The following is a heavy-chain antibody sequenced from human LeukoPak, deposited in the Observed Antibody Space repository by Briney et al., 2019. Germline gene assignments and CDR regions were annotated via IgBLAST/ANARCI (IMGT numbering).Heavy chain of an antibody. V-gene: IGHV1-69*13. D-gene: IGHD3-22*01. J-gene: IGHJ4*02. Sequence: GASVKVSCKASGYTFTSYGISWVRQAPGQGLEWMGGIIPIFGTANYAQKFQGRVTITADESTSTAYMELSSLRSEDTAVYYCARERYYYDSSGYYSPADYWGQGTLVTVSS. CDR1: GYTFTSYG. CDR3: ARERYYYDSSGYYSPADY. CDR2: IIPIFGTA.